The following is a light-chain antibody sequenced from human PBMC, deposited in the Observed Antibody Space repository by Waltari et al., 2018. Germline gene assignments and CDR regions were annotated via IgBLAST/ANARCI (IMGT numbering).Light chain of an antibody. V-gene: IGKV3-11*01. Sequence: EIVLTQSPATLSLSPGARATLSCSASQSVSSYLAWYQQKPAQAPRLLIYDASNWATGIPARFWGSGAGTEFTLTISSLEPEDFAVYYCQKRSNWPRTFGGGTKVEIK. CDR1: QSVSSY. CDR3: QKRSNWPRT. J-gene: IGKJ4*02. CDR2: DAS.